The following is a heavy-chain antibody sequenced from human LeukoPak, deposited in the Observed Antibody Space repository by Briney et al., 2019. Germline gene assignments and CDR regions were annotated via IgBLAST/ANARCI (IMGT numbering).Heavy chain of an antibody. CDR1: GGSISNGNYY. J-gene: IGHJ4*02. D-gene: IGHD2-15*01. CDR3: ARDQGGRADS. V-gene: IGHV4-30-4*08. Sequence: SETLSLTCTVSGGSISNGNYYWSWIRQPPGKGLEWIGYIYYCGSTYYNPSLKSRVTISVDTSKNQFSLKLSSVTAADTAVYYCARDQGGRADSWGQGTLVTVSS. CDR2: IYYCGST.